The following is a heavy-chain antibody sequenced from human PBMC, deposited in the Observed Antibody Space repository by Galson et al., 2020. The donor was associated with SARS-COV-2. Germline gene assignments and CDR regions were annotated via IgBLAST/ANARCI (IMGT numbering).Heavy chain of an antibody. CDR3: ARDLSGYDSKFDS. D-gene: IGHD5-12*01. CDR1: GYSISSGYY. Sequence: SETLYLTCAVSGYSISSGYYWAWIRQTPGEGLEWIGSISHSGGTYYKSSLKSRVAMSIDTSKNQFSLRVASVTAADTAIYYCARDLSGYDSKFDSWGQGTLVTVSP. CDR2: ISHSGGT. J-gene: IGHJ4*02. V-gene: IGHV4-38-2*02.